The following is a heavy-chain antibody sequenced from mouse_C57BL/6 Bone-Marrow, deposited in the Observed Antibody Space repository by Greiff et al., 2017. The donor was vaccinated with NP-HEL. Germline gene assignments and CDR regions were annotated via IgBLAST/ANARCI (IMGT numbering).Heavy chain of an antibody. D-gene: IGHD2-3*01. V-gene: IGHV1-81*01. CDR3: ARRGGDGYYFAWFAY. J-gene: IGHJ3*01. CDR1: GYTFTSYG. Sequence: QVQLQQSGAELARPGASVKLSCKASGYTFTSYGISWVKQRTGQGLEWIGEIYPRSGNTYYNEKFKGKATLTADKSSSTAYMELRSLTSEDSAVYFCARRGGDGYYFAWFAYWGQGTLVTVSA. CDR2: IYPRSGNT.